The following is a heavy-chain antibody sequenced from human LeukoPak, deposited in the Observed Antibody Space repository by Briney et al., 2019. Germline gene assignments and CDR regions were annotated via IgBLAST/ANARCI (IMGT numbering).Heavy chain of an antibody. CDR2: ISGSGSST. CDR1: GFTFSSYA. CDR3: AKDDSSGYYYNYFDY. J-gene: IGHJ4*02. D-gene: IGHD3-22*01. V-gene: IGHV3-23*01. Sequence: GGSLRLSCAASGFTFSSYAMSWVRQAPGKGLEWVSGISGSGSSTYYVDSVKGRFTISRDNSKNTLYTQMTSLRAEDTAVYYCAKDDSSGYYYNYFDYWGQGTLVTVSS.